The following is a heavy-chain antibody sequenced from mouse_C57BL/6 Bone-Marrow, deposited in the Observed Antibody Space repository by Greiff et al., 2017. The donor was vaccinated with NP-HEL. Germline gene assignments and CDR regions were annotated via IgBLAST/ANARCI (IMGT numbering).Heavy chain of an antibody. D-gene: IGHD2-2*01. Sequence: QVQLQQSGAELVKPGASVKISCKASGYAFSSYWMNWVKQRPGKGLEWIGQIYPGDGDTNYNGKFKGKATLTADKSSSTAYMQLSSLTSEDSAVYFCARSIYYGSNYYAMDYWGQGTSVTVSS. V-gene: IGHV1-80*01. CDR3: ARSIYYGSNYYAMDY. J-gene: IGHJ4*01. CDR2: IYPGDGDT. CDR1: GYAFSSYW.